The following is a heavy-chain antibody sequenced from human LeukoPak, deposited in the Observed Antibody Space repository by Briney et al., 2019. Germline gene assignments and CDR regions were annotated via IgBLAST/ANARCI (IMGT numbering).Heavy chain of an antibody. V-gene: IGHV3-30-3*01. D-gene: IGHD6-13*01. Sequence: GGSLRLSCAASGFTFSSCPMHWVRQAPGKGLEWVAIISYDGSNKYYADSVKGRFTISRDNSKNTLYLQMSSLRAEDTAIYYCARLGSSRAIDSWGQGTLVTVSS. CDR1: GFTFSSCP. CDR2: ISYDGSNK. CDR3: ARLGSSRAIDS. J-gene: IGHJ4*02.